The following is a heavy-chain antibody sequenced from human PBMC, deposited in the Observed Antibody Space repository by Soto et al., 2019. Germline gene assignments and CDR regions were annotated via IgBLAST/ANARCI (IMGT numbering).Heavy chain of an antibody. V-gene: IGHV4-39*07. CDR1: GGLIITTSYY. CDR2: INHSGST. CDR3: ARVSGIYYYGMDV. J-gene: IGHJ6*02. Sequence: PSETLSLTCIISGGLIITTSYYWGWIRQPPGKGLEWIGEINHSGSTNYNPSLKSRVTISVDTSKHQFSLKLSSVTAADTAVYYCARVSGIYYYGMDVWGQGTTVTVSS. D-gene: IGHD3-10*01.